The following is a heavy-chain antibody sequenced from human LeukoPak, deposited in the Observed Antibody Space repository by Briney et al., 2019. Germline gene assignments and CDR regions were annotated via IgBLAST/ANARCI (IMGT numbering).Heavy chain of an antibody. D-gene: IGHD4-17*01. Sequence: ASVKVSCKASGYTFTSYGISWVRQAPGQGLEWMRWISAYNGNTNYAQKLQGRVTMTTDTSTSTAYMELRSLRSDDTAVYYCARDYRGTVSTDAFDIWGQGTMVTVSS. CDR3: ARDYRGTVSTDAFDI. CDR1: GYTFTSYG. J-gene: IGHJ3*02. V-gene: IGHV1-18*01. CDR2: ISAYNGNT.